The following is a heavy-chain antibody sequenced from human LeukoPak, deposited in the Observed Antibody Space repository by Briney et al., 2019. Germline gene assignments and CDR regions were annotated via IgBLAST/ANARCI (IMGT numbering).Heavy chain of an antibody. D-gene: IGHD3-22*01. CDR2: ISWNSGSI. CDR3: AKALSSHVFDNSGFLGGFDY. CDR1: RFTVDDYA. Sequence: GRSLRLSWAAARFTVDDYAMHWVRHAAGKGREWVSGISWNSGSIKYADSVKGRFTISRDNAKNSLYLQMNSLRTEDTALYYCAKALSSHVFDNSGFLGGFDYWGQGTLVTVSS. J-gene: IGHJ4*02. V-gene: IGHV3-9*01.